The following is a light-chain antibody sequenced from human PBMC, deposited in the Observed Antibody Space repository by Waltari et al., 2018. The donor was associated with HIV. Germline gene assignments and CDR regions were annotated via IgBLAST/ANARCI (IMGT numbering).Light chain of an antibody. CDR3: SSYTSSSTLVV. CDR1: SSDVGGYNY. CDR2: EVR. J-gene: IGLJ2*01. Sequence: QSALTQPASVSGSPGQSITISCTGTSSDVGGYNYVFWYQQHPGKAPKYMIYEVRNRPSGVSNRFSGSKSGNTTSLTISGLQAKDEADYYCSSYTSSSTLVVFGGGTRLTVL. V-gene: IGLV2-14*01.